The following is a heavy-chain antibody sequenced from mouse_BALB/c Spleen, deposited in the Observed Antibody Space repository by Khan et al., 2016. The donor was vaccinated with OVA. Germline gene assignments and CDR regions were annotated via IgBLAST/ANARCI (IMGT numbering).Heavy chain of an antibody. V-gene: IGHV1-52*01. Sequence: QVRLQQSGAELVRPGASVKLSCEASGYTFTSYWMNWVKQSPEQGLEWIGRIDPYDSETHYNQNFKDKAILTVDKSSSTAYMQLSSLTSEDSAVYFCARNPFAYWGQGTLVTVSA. CDR1: GYTFTSYW. CDR2: IDPYDSET. J-gene: IGHJ3*01. CDR3: ARNPFAY.